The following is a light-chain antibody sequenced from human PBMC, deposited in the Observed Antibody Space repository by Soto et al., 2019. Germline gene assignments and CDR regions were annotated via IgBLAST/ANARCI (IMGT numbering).Light chain of an antibody. CDR3: SSYTSTSSYV. Sequence: QSVLTQPASVSGSPGQSIIISCTGTSSDVGSYDYVSWYQQHPGKAPKLMIFDVSDRPSGVSNRFSGSKSGNTASLTISGLQAEDEADYYCSSYTSTSSYVFGTGTKLTVL. V-gene: IGLV2-14*01. CDR1: SSDVGSYDY. J-gene: IGLJ1*01. CDR2: DVS.